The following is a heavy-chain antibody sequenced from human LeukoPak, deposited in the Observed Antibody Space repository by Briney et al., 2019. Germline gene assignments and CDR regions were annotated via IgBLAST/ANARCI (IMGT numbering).Heavy chain of an antibody. CDR1: GFTVSSNY. J-gene: IGHJ2*01. CDR2: IYSGGST. Sequence: GRSLRLSCAASGFTVSSNYMSWVRQAPGKGLEWVSVIYSGGSTYYADSVKGRFTISRHNSKNTLYLQMNSLRAEDTAVYYCARDLASYGDSYWYFDLWGRGTLVTVSS. CDR3: ARDLASYGDSYWYFDL. D-gene: IGHD4-17*01. V-gene: IGHV3-53*04.